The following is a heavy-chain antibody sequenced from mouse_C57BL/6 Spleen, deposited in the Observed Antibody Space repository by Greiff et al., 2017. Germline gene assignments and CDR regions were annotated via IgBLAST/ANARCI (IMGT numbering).Heavy chain of an antibody. V-gene: IGHV1-69*01. CDR1: GYTFTSYW. CDR3: ATGRRGNYYAMDY. J-gene: IGHJ4*01. Sequence: VKLQQPGAELVMPGASVKLSCKASGYTFTSYWMHWVKQRPGQGLEWIGAIDPTDSYTHYNQKFKGKSTLTVDKSSSTAYKQLSRRSSEDSAVYYCATGRRGNYYAMDYWGQGTSGTVAS. CDR2: IDPTDSYT.